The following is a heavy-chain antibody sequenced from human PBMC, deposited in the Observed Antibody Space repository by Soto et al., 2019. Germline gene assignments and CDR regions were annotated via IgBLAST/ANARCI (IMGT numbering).Heavy chain of an antibody. CDR1: GFTFSSYA. CDR3: AADPFDYTRPSTRDEVDY. D-gene: IGHD4-4*01. Sequence: GESLKISCAASGFTFSSYAMSWVRQAPGKGLEWVSAISGSGGSTYYADSVKGRFTISRDNSKNTLYLQMNSLRAEDTAVYYCAADPFDYTRPSTRDEVDYWGQGTLVTVSS. V-gene: IGHV3-23*01. CDR2: ISGSGGST. J-gene: IGHJ4*02.